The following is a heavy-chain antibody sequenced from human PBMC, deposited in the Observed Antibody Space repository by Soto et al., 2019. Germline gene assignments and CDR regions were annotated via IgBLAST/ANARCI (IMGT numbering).Heavy chain of an antibody. D-gene: IGHD3-22*01. CDR3: ARDYYDSSGYYEAFDI. CDR1: GFTFSSYS. V-gene: IGHV3-48*02. CDR2: ISSSSSTI. Sequence: GGSLRLSCAASGFTFSSYSMNWVRQAPGKGLGWVSYISSSSSTIYYADSVKGRFTISRDNAKNSLYLQMNSLRDEDTAVYYCARDYYDSSGYYEAFDIWGQGTMVTVSS. J-gene: IGHJ3*02.